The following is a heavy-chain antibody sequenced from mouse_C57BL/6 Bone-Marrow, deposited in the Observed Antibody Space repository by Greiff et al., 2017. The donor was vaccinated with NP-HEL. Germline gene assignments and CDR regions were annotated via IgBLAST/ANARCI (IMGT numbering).Heavy chain of an antibody. J-gene: IGHJ4*01. D-gene: IGHD2-4*01. CDR1: GFTFTDYY. CDR3: ARSIYYDYDDYPFYAMDY. V-gene: IGHV7-3*01. Sequence: EVKVVESGGGLVQPGGSLSLSCAASGFTFTDYYMSWVRQPPGKALEWLVFIRNKANGYTTEYSASVKGRFTISRDNSQSILYLQMNALRAEDSATYYCARSIYYDYDDYPFYAMDYWGQGTAVTVSS. CDR2: IRNKANGYTT.